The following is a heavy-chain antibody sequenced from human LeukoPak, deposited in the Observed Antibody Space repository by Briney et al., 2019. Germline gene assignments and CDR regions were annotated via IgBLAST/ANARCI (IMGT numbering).Heavy chain of an antibody. D-gene: IGHD3-10*01. CDR1: GGTFSSYA. CDR3: ARPSHPRTYYYGSGSYSPYGMDV. Sequence: SVKVSCKASGGTFSSYAISWVRQAPGQGLEWMGGIIPIFGTANYAQKFQGRVTITADESTSTAYMELSSLRSEDTAVYYCARPSHPRTYYYGSGSYSPYGMDVWGQGTTVTVSS. V-gene: IGHV1-69*13. CDR2: IIPIFGTA. J-gene: IGHJ6*02.